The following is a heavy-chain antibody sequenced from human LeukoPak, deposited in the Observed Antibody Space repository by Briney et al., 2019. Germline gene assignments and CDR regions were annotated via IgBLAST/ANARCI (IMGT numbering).Heavy chain of an antibody. D-gene: IGHD1-26*01. CDR3: ARDKMSYSGSSNWFDP. CDR2: IIPILGIA. J-gene: IGHJ5*02. V-gene: IGHV1-69*04. CDR1: GGTFSSYA. Sequence: SVKVSCKSSGGTFSSYAISWVRQAPGQGLEWMGRIIPILGIANYGQKFQGRVTITADKSTSTAYMELSSLRAEDRAVYYCARDKMSYSGSSNWFDPWGQGTLVTVSS.